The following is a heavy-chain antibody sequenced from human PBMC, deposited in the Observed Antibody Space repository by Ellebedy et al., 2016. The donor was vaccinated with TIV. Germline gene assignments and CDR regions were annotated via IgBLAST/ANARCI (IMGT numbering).Heavy chain of an antibody. D-gene: IGHD6-13*01. CDR1: GWSFSGYY. J-gene: IGHJ5*02. CDR2: INNSGST. Sequence: MPSESLSLTCAVYGWSFSGYYWSWIRQPPGKGLEWLGEINNSGSTTYNPSLKGRVTMSVDTSTNQFSLTLSYVTPADTSVYYCARVQRNSRNWYNRWFDPWGQGTLVTVSS. V-gene: IGHV4-34*01. CDR3: ARVQRNSRNWYNRWFDP.